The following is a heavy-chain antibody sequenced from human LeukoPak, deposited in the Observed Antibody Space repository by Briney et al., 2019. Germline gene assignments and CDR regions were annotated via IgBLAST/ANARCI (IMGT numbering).Heavy chain of an antibody. CDR2: INAGNGNT. CDR1: GYTFTSYA. CDR3: ARERPFYYDSSGLDY. Sequence: ASVKVSRKASGYTFTSYAMHWVRQAPGQRLEWMGWINAGNGNTKYSQKFQGRVTITRDTSASTAYMELSSLRSEDTAVYYCARERPFYYDSSGLDYWGQGTLVTVSS. V-gene: IGHV1-3*01. D-gene: IGHD3-22*01. J-gene: IGHJ4*02.